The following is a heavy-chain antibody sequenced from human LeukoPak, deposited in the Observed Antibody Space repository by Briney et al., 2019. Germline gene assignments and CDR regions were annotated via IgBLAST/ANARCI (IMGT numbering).Heavy chain of an antibody. J-gene: IGHJ4*02. CDR1: GFTVSNSY. CDR3: ARFSFGGGD. D-gene: IGHD3-16*01. Sequence: GGSLRLSCAASGFTVSNSYMSWVRQAPRKGLEWVSLIYSGDRTYYVDSVKGRFTISRDNSKNTVYLQMNTLRAEDTAVYYCARFSFGGGDWGQGTLVNVSS. V-gene: IGHV3-53*01. CDR2: IYSGDRT.